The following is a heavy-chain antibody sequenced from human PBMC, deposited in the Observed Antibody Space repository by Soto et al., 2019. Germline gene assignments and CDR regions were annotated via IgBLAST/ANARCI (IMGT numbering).Heavy chain of an antibody. J-gene: IGHJ4*02. CDR3: ARGAVGADFFPYYFDY. Sequence: QVQLVQSGAEVKKPGSSVTVSCKASGGTFSSYAISWVRQAPGQGLEWMGGIIPIFGTANYAQKFQGRVTITADESTSTAYMELSSLRSEDTAVYYCARGAVGADFFPYYFDYWGQGTLVTVSS. V-gene: IGHV1-69*01. CDR1: GGTFSSYA. CDR2: IIPIFGTA. D-gene: IGHD1-26*01.